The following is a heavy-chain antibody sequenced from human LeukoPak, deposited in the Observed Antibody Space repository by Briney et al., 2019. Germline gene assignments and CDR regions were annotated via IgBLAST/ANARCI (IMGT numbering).Heavy chain of an antibody. CDR2: ISSSSSYI. CDR3: ARALGGKSSRGAFDI. V-gene: IGHV3-21*01. Sequence: GGSLRLSCAASGFTFSSYSMNWVRQAPGKGLEWVSSISSSSSYIYYADSVKGRFTISRDNAKNSLYLQMNSLRAEDTAVYYCARALGGKSSRGAFDIWGQGTMVTVSS. CDR1: GFTFSSYS. D-gene: IGHD4-23*01. J-gene: IGHJ3*02.